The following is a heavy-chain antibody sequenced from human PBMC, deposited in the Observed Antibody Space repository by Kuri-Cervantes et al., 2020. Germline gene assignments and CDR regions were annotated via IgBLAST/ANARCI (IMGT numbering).Heavy chain of an antibody. D-gene: IGHD3-10*01. Sequence: GGSLRLSCAASGFTFSSHWMSWVRQAPGKGLEWVANIKQDGSEKYYVDSVKDRFTISRDNAKNSLYLQMNSLRAEDTAVYYCAKELLWFGEYDTYYYYGMDVWGQGTTVTVSS. CDR1: GFTFSSHW. CDR3: AKELLWFGEYDTYYYYGMDV. V-gene: IGHV3-7*01. CDR2: IKQDGSEK. J-gene: IGHJ6*02.